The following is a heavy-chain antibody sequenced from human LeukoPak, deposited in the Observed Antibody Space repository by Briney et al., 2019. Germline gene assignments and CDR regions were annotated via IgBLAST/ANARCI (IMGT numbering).Heavy chain of an antibody. CDR2: IKRDGSDK. D-gene: IGHD2-2*01. V-gene: IGHV3-7*01. CDR3: ARVLPVASRDY. J-gene: IGHJ4*02. CDR1: GFTFSTYW. Sequence: HPGGSLRLSCAASGFTFSTYWMSWVRQAPGKGLEWVANIKRDGSDKFYVDSVKGRFTISRDNAKNSMYLQMNSLRAEDTAVYYCARVLPVASRDYWGQGTLVTVSS.